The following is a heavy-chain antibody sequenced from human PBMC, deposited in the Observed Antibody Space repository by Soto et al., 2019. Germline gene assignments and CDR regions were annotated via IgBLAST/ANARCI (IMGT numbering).Heavy chain of an antibody. Sequence: SVKVSCKACGGTFSSYAISWVRQAPGQGLDWMGGIIPIFGTANYAQKFQGRVTITADESTSTAYMELSSLRSEDTAVYYCARDRGAYCGGDCFGRGDAFDIWGQGTMVTVS. J-gene: IGHJ3*02. CDR3: ARDRGAYCGGDCFGRGDAFDI. D-gene: IGHD2-21*02. CDR1: GGTFSSYA. V-gene: IGHV1-69*13. CDR2: IIPIFGTA.